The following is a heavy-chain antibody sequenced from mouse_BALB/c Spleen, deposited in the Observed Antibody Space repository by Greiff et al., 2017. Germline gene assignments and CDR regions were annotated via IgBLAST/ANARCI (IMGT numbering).Heavy chain of an antibody. J-gene: IGHJ4*01. CDR3: ARDDGYYEGYGMDY. CDR1: GFNIKDTY. Sequence: EVKLEESGAELVKPGASVKLSCTASGFNIKDTYMHWVKQRPEQGLEWIGRIDPANGNTKYDPKFQGKATITADTSSNTAYLQLSSLTSEDTAVYYCARDDGYYEGYGMDYWGQGTSVTVSS. V-gene: IGHV14-3*02. CDR2: IDPANGNT. D-gene: IGHD2-3*01.